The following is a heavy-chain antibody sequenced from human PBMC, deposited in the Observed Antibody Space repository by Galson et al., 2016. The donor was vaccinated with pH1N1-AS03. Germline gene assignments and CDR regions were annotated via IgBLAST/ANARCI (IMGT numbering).Heavy chain of an antibody. CDR1: GFTFSTYW. CDR2: MNQGGSER. CDR3: ARAPPYSGSHYYFDS. D-gene: IGHD1-26*01. V-gene: IGHV3-7*01. Sequence: SLRLSCAASGFTFSTYWMSWVRQAPGKGLEWVASMNQGGSERYYVDSVKGRFTISRDNAKNSLYLQMNSLRPEDTALYYCARAPPYSGSHYYFDSWGQGALVTVSS. J-gene: IGHJ4*02.